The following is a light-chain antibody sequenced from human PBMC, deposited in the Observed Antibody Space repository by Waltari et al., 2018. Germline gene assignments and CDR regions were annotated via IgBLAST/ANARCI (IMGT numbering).Light chain of an antibody. CDR2: RAS. Sequence: EIVLTQSPGTASLSPGARVTLSGRASQTVGSSSLAWYQQKPGQAPRLVIYRASRRATGFPDRFSGSGSGTEFSLTISRLEPEDFAVYYCQQHGTLPATFGQGTKVEIK. CDR1: QTVGSSS. CDR3: QQHGTLPAT. V-gene: IGKV3-20*01. J-gene: IGKJ1*01.